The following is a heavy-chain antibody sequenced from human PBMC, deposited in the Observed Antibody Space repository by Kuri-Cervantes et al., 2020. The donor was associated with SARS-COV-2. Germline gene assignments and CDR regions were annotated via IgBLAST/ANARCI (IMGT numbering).Heavy chain of an antibody. CDR2: IYYSGST. V-gene: IGHV4-59*08. D-gene: IGHD3-22*01. Sequence: LRLSCTVSGGSISSYYWSWIRQSPGKGLEWIGYIYYSGSTNYNPSLKSRVTISVDTSKNQFSLKLSSVTAADTAVYYCARHNSDDSSGYYPYYFDYWGQGTLVTVSS. CDR3: ARHNSDDSSGYYPYYFDY. J-gene: IGHJ4*02. CDR1: GGSISSYY.